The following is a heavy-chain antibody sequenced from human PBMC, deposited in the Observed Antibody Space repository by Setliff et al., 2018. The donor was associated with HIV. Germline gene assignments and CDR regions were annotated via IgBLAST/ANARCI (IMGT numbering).Heavy chain of an antibody. CDR3: ARLRSSNGLFCLLDS. Sequence: PSETLSLTCSVSGVSVSEYHWGWIRQSAEKGLEFIGRIHVGGAKNYNPSLHSRVTMSVDTSNNQISLNLRSVTAADTAVYYCARLRSSNGLFCLLDSWGPGTRVTVSS. D-gene: IGHD2-8*01. CDR2: IHVGGAK. CDR1: GVSVSEYH. J-gene: IGHJ4*02. V-gene: IGHV4-4*07.